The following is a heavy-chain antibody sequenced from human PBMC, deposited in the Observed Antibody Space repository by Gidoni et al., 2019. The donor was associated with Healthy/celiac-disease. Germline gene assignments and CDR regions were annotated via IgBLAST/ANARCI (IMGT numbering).Heavy chain of an antibody. CDR3: ARDRGCLDY. Sequence: QVQLVESGGGVVQPGRSLRLSCAASGFTFSSYGMHWVRQAPGKGLEGVAVKWYDGSNKYYADSVKGRFTISRDNSKNTLYLQMNSLRAEDTAVYYCARDRGCLDYWGQGTLVTVSS. CDR2: KWYDGSNK. CDR1: GFTFSSYG. J-gene: IGHJ4*02. D-gene: IGHD2-15*01. V-gene: IGHV3-33*01.